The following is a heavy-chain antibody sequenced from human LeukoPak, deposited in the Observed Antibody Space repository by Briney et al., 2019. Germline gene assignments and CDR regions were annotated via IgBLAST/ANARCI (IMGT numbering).Heavy chain of an antibody. CDR3: AREGYANWFDP. D-gene: IGHD5-12*01. CDR2: IYYSGST. J-gene: IGHJ5*02. Sequence: SETLSLTCTVSGGSISSGGYYWSWIRQHPGKGLEWIGYIYYSGSTYYNPSLKSRVTISVDTSKNQFSLKLSSVTAADTAVYYCAREGYANWFDPWGQGTLVTVSS. CDR1: GGSISSGGYY. V-gene: IGHV4-31*03.